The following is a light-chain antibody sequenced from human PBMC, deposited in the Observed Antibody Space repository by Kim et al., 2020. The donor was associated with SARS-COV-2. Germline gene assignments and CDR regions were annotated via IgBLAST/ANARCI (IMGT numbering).Light chain of an antibody. V-gene: IGKV3-20*01. CDR3: QKCGRSPRT. CDR1: QSVSSSY. J-gene: IGKJ4*01. CDR2: GAS. Sequence: EIVLTQSPGTLSLSPGERATLSCRASQSVSSSYLGWVQQRLGQAPRLLINGASSRATGIPDRFSGSGSGTDFTFTISRLEPGDFAVYYCQKCGRSPRTLGGGT.